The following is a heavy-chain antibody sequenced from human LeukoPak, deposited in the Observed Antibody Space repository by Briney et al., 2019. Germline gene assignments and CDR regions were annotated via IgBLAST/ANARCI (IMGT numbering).Heavy chain of an antibody. Sequence: ASVKVSCKASGYTFTGDYMHCVRQAPGQGLEWMGGINPNSGGTNFAQRFQGRVTMTRDTSISTAYMELSRLRSDDTAVYYCARGDYYDSSGYLHYWGQGTLVTVSP. CDR1: GYTFTGDY. V-gene: IGHV1-2*02. CDR3: ARGDYYDSSGYLHY. D-gene: IGHD3-22*01. CDR2: INPNSGGT. J-gene: IGHJ4*02.